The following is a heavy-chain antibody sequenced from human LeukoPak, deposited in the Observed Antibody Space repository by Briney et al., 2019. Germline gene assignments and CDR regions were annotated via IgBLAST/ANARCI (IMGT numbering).Heavy chain of an antibody. CDR1: GYTFTGYY. CDR3: ARDTGGYDCMDF. CDR2: INPNSGGT. Sequence: ASVTVSCKASGYTFTGYYMHWVRQAPGQGLEWMGLINPNSGGTSYAQKFQGRVTMTMDTSTSKVYMELSSLRSEDTAVYYCARDTGGYDCMDFWGKGTTVTISS. J-gene: IGHJ6*04. D-gene: IGHD5-12*01. V-gene: IGHV1-2*02.